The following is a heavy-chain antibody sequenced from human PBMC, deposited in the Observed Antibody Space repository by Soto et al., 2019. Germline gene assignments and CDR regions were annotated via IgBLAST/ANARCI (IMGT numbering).Heavy chain of an antibody. V-gene: IGHV3-21*01. Sequence: PGGSLRLSCAASGFTFSSYSMNWVRQAPGKGLEWVSSISSSSSYIYYSDSVKGRFTISRDNAQTSLYLQMNSLRAEDTAVYYCARDGTTVTTLLGAFDIWGQGTMVTVSS. CDR3: ARDGTTVTTLLGAFDI. CDR1: GFTFSSYS. D-gene: IGHD4-17*01. J-gene: IGHJ3*02. CDR2: ISSSSSYI.